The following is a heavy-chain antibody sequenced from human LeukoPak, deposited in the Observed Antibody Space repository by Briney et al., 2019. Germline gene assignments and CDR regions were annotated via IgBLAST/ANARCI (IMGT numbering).Heavy chain of an antibody. V-gene: IGHV4-39*07. Sequence: SETLSLTCTVSGGSINTPNYYWGWIRQTPGKGLEWIGNIFYSGGTYYSPSLTSRVTISLDTSRNQFSLKLNSVTAADTAVYYCAKESVAGPPFDYWGQGTLVTVSS. CDR3: AKESVAGPPFDY. CDR1: GGSINTPNYY. J-gene: IGHJ4*02. CDR2: IFYSGGT. D-gene: IGHD6-19*01.